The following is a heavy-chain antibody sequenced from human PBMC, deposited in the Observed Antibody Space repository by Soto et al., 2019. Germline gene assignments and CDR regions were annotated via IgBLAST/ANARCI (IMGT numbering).Heavy chain of an antibody. J-gene: IGHJ4*02. V-gene: IGHV4-31*03. CDR1: GASINTGGFY. CDR3: ARVKVTTESFDS. CDR2: GSHTGSR. D-gene: IGHD4-17*01. Sequence: QVQLQESGPGLVKPSQTLSLTCSVSGASINTGGFYWSWVRQFPGKGLDWIGYGSHTGSRYLNPSIRSRITISLDTPNNQFSLRLTSVTAADTAVYFCARVKVTTESFDSWGQGSLVTVSS.